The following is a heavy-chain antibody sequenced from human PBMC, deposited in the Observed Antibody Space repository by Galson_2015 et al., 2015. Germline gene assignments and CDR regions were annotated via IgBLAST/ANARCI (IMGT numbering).Heavy chain of an antibody. V-gene: IGHV4-34*01. CDR3: ARGRGVATYYYYYYMDV. D-gene: IGHD5-12*01. CDR1: GGSFSGYY. J-gene: IGHJ6*03. CDR2: ISHSGST. Sequence: SETLSLTCAVYGGSFSGYYWSWIRQPPGKGLEWIGEISHSGSTNYNPSLKSRVTISVDTSKNQFSLKLSSVTAADTAVYYCARGRGVATYYYYYYMDVWGKGTTVTVSS.